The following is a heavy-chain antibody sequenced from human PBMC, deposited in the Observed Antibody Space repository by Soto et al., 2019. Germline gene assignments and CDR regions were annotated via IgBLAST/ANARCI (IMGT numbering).Heavy chain of an antibody. V-gene: IGHV3-23*01. CDR3: AKEVSLGSTVDLGY. J-gene: IGHJ4*02. D-gene: IGHD7-27*01. Sequence: XASLRLSCAASGFTFSIFAMSWVRQSPGKGLEWVSTISGSGGSTYYADAVKGRFTISRDNSMGTLYLQMKSLRVEDTAIYYCAKEVSLGSTVDLGYWGQGALVTVSS. CDR2: ISGSGGST. CDR1: GFTFSIFA.